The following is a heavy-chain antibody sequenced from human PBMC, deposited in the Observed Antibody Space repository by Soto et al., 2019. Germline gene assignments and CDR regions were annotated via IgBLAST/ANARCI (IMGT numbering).Heavy chain of an antibody. CDR2: IYSSGST. J-gene: IGHJ4*02. Sequence: QVRLQESGPGLVKPSETLSLTCTVSGGSISSYYWSWIRQPAGEGLDWMGRIYSSGSTNYNPSLKSRVTMSVDTSKNQFSLKLSSVTAADTAVYYCASTGIAAAGTLPDYWGQGTLVTVSS. CDR1: GGSISSYY. CDR3: ASTGIAAAGTLPDY. D-gene: IGHD6-13*01. V-gene: IGHV4-4*07.